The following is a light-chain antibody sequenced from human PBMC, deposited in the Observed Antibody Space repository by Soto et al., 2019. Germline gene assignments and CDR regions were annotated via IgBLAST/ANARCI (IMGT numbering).Light chain of an antibody. CDR3: HQYETWPPT. CDR2: GAS. V-gene: IGKV3D-15*01. Sequence: EIVMTQSPATLSVSPGERATFSCRASQSIRSNLAWYQHKPGQSPRLLISGASTRATGIPARFSGSGSGTEFTLTISSLQSEDFALYYCHQYETWPPTFGQGTKVEIK. J-gene: IGKJ1*01. CDR1: QSIRSN.